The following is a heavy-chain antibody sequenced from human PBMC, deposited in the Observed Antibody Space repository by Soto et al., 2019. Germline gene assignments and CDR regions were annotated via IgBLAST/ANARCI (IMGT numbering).Heavy chain of an antibody. CDR2: ISYDGSNK. Sequence: GGSLRVSCEASGFTFSSYVMHWVRQAPGKGLEWVAVISYDGSNKYYADSVKGRFTISRDNSKNTLYLQMNSLRAEDTAVYYCARVPSTRSGWYQDYYYYGMDVWGQGTTVTVSS. D-gene: IGHD6-19*01. CDR1: GFTFSSYV. J-gene: IGHJ6*02. CDR3: ARVPSTRSGWYQDYYYYGMDV. V-gene: IGHV3-30*04.